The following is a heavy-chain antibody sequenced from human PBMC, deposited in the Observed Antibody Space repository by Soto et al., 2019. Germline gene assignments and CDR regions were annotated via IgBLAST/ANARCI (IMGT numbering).Heavy chain of an antibody. Sequence: SETLSLTCTVSGGSISSYYWSWIRQPPGKGLEWIGYIYYSGSTNYNPSLKSRVTISVDTSKNQFSLYLQMNSLRAEDTAVYYCARAYYYYYMDVWGKGTTVTVSS. CDR1: GGSISSYY. J-gene: IGHJ6*03. V-gene: IGHV4-59*12. CDR2: IYYSGST. CDR3: ARAYYYYYMDV.